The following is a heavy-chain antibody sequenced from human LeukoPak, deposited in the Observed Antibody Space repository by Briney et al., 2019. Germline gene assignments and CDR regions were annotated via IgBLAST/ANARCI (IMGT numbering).Heavy chain of an antibody. Sequence: GGSLRLSCAASGFTVSNNYMSWVRQAPGKGLEWVSVIYTGGGTYNADSVKGRFTISRDNSKNTLYLQMNSLRAEDTAVYYCARLYGGNSVGDYWGQGTLVTVSS. CDR3: ARLYGGNSVGDY. V-gene: IGHV3-66*02. CDR1: GFTVSNNY. CDR2: IYTGGGT. J-gene: IGHJ4*02. D-gene: IGHD4-23*01.